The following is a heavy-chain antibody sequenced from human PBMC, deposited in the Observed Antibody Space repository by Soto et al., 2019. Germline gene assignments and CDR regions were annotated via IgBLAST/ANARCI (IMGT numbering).Heavy chain of an antibody. CDR3: AKDRGEMIPLGWFDP. J-gene: IGHJ5*02. CDR1: GFTFSSYA. Sequence: GSLRLSCAASGFTFSSYAMSWVRQAPGKGLEWVSAISGSGGSTYYADSVKGRFTISRDNSKNTLCLQMNSLRAEDTAVYYCAKDRGEMIPLGWFDPWGQGTLVTVSS. V-gene: IGHV3-23*01. D-gene: IGHD3-10*01. CDR2: ISGSGGST.